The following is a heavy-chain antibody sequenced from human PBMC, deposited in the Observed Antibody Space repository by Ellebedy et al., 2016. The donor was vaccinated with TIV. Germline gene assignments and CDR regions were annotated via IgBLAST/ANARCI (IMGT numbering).Heavy chain of an antibody. D-gene: IGHD3-3*01. V-gene: IGHV3-53*01. J-gene: IGHJ3*02. CDR1: GFTVSSNY. Sequence: GGSLRLXXAASGFTVSSNYMSWVRQAPGKGLEWVSVIYSGGSTYYADSVKGRFTISRDNSKNTLYLQMNSLRAEDTAVYYCAKDLEGPGGITIFGVVISDAFDIWGQGTMVTVSS. CDR2: IYSGGST. CDR3: AKDLEGPGGITIFGVVISDAFDI.